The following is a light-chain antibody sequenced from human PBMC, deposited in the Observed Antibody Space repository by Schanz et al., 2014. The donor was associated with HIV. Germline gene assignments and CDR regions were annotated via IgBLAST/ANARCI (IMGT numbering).Light chain of an antibody. CDR3: ATWDDSLSRYV. V-gene: IGLV1-47*01. CDR1: DSNIGNNA. Sequence: QSVLTQPPSVSGTPGQRVTISCSGSDSNIGNNAAFWYQPFPGTAPKLLIYTNNQRPSGVPDRFSASKSGTSASLAISGLRSDDEADYYCATWDDSLSRYVFGTGTKLTVL. J-gene: IGLJ1*01. CDR2: TNN.